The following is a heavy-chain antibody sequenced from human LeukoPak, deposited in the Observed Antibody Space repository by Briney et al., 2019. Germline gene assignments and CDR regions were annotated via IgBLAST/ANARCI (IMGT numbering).Heavy chain of an antibody. CDR1: GVSISSYY. Sequence: SETLSLTCTVSGVSISSYYWSWIRQPPGKGLEWIGYIYYSGSTNYNPSLKSRVTISVDTSKNQFSLKLSSVTAADTAVYYCARSVSYDFWSGHFDYWGQGTLVTVSS. CDR3: ARSVSYDFWSGHFDY. V-gene: IGHV4-59*01. J-gene: IGHJ4*02. CDR2: IYYSGST. D-gene: IGHD3-3*01.